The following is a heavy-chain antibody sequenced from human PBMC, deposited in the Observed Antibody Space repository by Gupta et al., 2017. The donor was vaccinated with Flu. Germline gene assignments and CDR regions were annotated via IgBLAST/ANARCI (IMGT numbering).Heavy chain of an antibody. CDR1: GGSFSGYY. D-gene: IGHD4-17*01. J-gene: IGHJ4*02. CDR2: INHSGST. Sequence: QVQLQQWGAGLLKPSETLSLTCAVYGGSFSGYYWSWIRQPPGKGLEWIGEINHSGSTNYNPSLKSRVTISVDTSKNQFSLKLSSVTAADTAVYYCARGGGYGDYGFDYWGQGTLVTVSS. V-gene: IGHV4-34*01. CDR3: ARGGGYGDYGFDY.